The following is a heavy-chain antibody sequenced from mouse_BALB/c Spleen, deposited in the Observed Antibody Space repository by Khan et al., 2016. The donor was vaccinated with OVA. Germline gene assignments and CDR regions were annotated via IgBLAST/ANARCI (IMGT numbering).Heavy chain of an antibody. CDR2: ISFSGRT. D-gene: IGHD1-1*01. CDR3: ARSVTITTVVATDFDY. V-gene: IGHV3-2*02. J-gene: IGHJ2*01. Sequence: EVQLQESGPGLVNPSQSLSLTCTVTGYSITSDYAWNWIRQFPGNKLEWMGYISFSGRTSYNPSLKGRISLTSDNSKNQVFLQLNSVTTEDTASYFCARSVTITTVVATDFDYWGQGTTLTVSS. CDR1: GYSITSDYA.